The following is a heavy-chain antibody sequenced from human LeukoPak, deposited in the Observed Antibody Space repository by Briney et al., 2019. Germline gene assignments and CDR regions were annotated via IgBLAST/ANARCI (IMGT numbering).Heavy chain of an antibody. CDR1: GGSISSGDYY. CDR3: ARQIYGDLYYLDY. J-gene: IGHJ4*02. CDR2: IYYSRSS. D-gene: IGHD4-17*01. V-gene: IGHV4-30-4*01. Sequence: SSETLSLTCTVSGGSISSGDYYWSWIRQPPGKGLEWIGHIYYSRSSYYIPSLKSRVTMSVDTSKNQFSLRLSSVTAADTAVYYCARQIYGDLYYLDYWGQGTLVTVSS.